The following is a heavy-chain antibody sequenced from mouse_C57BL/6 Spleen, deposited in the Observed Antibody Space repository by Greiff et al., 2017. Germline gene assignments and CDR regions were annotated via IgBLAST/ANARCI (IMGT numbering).Heavy chain of an antibody. Sequence: EVQLVESGGGLVQPKGSLKLSCAASGFSFNTYAMNWVRQAPGKGLEWVARIRSKSNNYATYYADPVKDRFTISRDDSESMLYLQMNNLETEDTAMYCCVNLHYYAMDYWGQGTSVTVSS. CDR1: GFSFNTYA. V-gene: IGHV10-1*01. J-gene: IGHJ4*01. CDR3: VNLHYYAMDY. CDR2: IRSKSNNYAT.